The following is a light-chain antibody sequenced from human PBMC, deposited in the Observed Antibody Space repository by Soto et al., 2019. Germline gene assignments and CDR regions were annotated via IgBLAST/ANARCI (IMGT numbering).Light chain of an antibody. CDR2: DAS. J-gene: IGKJ1*01. CDR1: QSISGY. V-gene: IGKV1-5*01. CDR3: HQYNSYSAWT. Sequence: DIQMTQSPSTLSASVGDRVTITCRASQSISGYLAWYQQKPGKAPNLLIYDASTLLSGVPSRFSGSGSGTEFTLSISSLQPDDCATYYCHQYNSYSAWTFGQGTKVENK.